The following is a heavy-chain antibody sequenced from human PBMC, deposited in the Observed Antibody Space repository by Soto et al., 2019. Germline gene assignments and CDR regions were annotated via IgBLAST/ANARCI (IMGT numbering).Heavy chain of an antibody. Sequence: EVPLVESGGNLVQPGRSLRLSYAASGFTFGDYAMHWVRQAPGKGLEWISSINENSGSLDYADSVKGRFTISRDNAKNSLYLQMNSLRIEDTALYYCAKDAHWSLDFWGQGTLVTVSS. CDR2: INENSGSL. CDR1: GFTFGDYA. V-gene: IGHV3-9*01. CDR3: AKDAHWSLDF. D-gene: IGHD1-1*01. J-gene: IGHJ4*02.